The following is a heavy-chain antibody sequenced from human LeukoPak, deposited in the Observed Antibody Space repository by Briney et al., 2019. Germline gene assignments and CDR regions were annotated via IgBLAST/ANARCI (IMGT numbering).Heavy chain of an antibody. CDR2: INHSGST. CDR1: GGPFSGYY. J-gene: IGHJ4*02. Sequence: SETLSLTCAVYGGPFSGYYWSWIRQPPGKGLEWIGEINHSGSTNYNPSLKGRVTISVDTSKNQFSLKLSSVTAADTAVYYCARVPQGNSLPYYFDYWGQGTLVTVSS. D-gene: IGHD1-7*01. CDR3: ARVPQGNSLPYYFDY. V-gene: IGHV4-34*01.